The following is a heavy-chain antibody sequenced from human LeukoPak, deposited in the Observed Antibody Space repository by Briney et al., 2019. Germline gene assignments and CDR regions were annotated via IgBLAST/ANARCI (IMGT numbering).Heavy chain of an antibody. V-gene: IGHV3-23*01. D-gene: IGHD5-18*01. Sequence: GGSLRLSCAASGFTFSSYAMSWVRHAPRKGLEWVSTISGSGGSTYYADSVKGRFTISRDNSKNTLYLQMNSLRAEDTAVYYCAKCGYSYGLSHFDYWGQGTLVTVSS. CDR3: AKCGYSYGLSHFDY. J-gene: IGHJ4*02. CDR1: GFTFSSYA. CDR2: ISGSGGST.